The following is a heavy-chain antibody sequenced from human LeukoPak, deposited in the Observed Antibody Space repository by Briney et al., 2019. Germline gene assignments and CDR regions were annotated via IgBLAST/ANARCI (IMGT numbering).Heavy chain of an antibody. CDR2: IDPGDSFT. Sequence: GESLRISCKASGYRFSSYLISWVRQMPGKGLEWMGRIDPGDSFTKYRPSLEGRVTISADKSLSTVYLQWSSLKATDTAIYYCARVGGGVSSRVSHRGQGTLVTVSS. CDR3: ARVGGGVSSRVSH. D-gene: IGHD2-21*01. J-gene: IGHJ4*02. CDR1: GYRFSSYL. V-gene: IGHV5-10-1*01.